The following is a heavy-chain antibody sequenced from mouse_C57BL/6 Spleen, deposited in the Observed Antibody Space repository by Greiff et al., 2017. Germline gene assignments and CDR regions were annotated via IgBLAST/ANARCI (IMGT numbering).Heavy chain of an antibody. CDR1: GYTFTSYW. J-gene: IGHJ3*01. Sequence: QVQLKQSGAELVKPGASVKMSCKASGYTFTSYWITWVKQRPGQGLEWIGDIYPGSGSTNYNEKFKSKATLTVDTSSSTAYMQLSSLTSEDSAVYFCARESPYYGSSLFAYWGQGTLVTVSA. CDR3: ARESPYYGSSLFAY. V-gene: IGHV1-55*01. CDR2: IYPGSGST. D-gene: IGHD1-1*01.